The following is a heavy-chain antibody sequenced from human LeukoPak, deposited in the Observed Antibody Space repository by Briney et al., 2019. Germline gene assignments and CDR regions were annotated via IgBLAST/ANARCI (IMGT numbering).Heavy chain of an antibody. Sequence: GGSLRLSCAASGFTFSSYSMNWVRQAPGKGLEWVSYISSSSSTIYYADSVKGRFTISRDNAKNPLYLQMNSLRAEDTAVYYCARGSGSYRNDYWGRGTLATVSS. V-gene: IGHV3-48*01. J-gene: IGHJ4*02. CDR2: ISSSSSTI. CDR1: GFTFSSYS. CDR3: ARGSGSYRNDY. D-gene: IGHD1-26*01.